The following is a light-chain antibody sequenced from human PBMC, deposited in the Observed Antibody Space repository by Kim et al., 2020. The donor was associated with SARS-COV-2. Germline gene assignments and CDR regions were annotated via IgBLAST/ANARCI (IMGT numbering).Light chain of an antibody. CDR1: SSDVGGYNY. CDR2: EVS. J-gene: IGLJ2*01. CDR3: SSYAGSNNLV. V-gene: IGLV2-8*01. Sequence: GQSVTISCTGTSSDVGGYNYVAWYQQHPGKAPKLMIYEVSKRPSGVPDRFSGSKSGNTASLPVSGLQAEDEADYYCSSYAGSNNLVFGGGTQLTVL.